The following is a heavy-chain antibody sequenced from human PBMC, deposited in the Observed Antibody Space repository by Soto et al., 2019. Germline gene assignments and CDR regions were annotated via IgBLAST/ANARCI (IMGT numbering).Heavy chain of an antibody. CDR2: ISAYNSNT. J-gene: IGHJ4*02. Sequence: QVQLVQSGAEVKKPGASVKVSCKTSGYTFTSYHISWVRQAPGQGLEWMGWISAYNSNTNYAQKFQGRVTMTTDTLTSTSYMELSSLRSDDTAVYYCARDTPPTDYWGQGTLVNVYS. CDR1: GYTFTSYH. V-gene: IGHV1-18*01. CDR3: ARDTPPTDY.